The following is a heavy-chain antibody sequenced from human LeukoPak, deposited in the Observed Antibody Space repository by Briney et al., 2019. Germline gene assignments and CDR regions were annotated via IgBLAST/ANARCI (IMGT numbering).Heavy chain of an antibody. CDR1: GFTFSDNW. Sequence: GGSLRLSCAASGFTFSDNWMAWVRQAPGKGLVWVSHINSDGGSTSYADSVKGRFTISRDNSKNTLYLQMNSLRAEDTAVYYCAKDEGDSGYSGYDSRPSFDYWGQGTLVTVSS. D-gene: IGHD5-12*01. V-gene: IGHV3-74*01. J-gene: IGHJ4*02. CDR2: INSDGGST. CDR3: AKDEGDSGYSGYDSRPSFDY.